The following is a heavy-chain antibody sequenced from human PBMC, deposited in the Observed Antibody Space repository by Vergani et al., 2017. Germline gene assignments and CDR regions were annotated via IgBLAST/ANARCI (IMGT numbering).Heavy chain of an antibody. Sequence: QVQVVQSGAEVKKSGASVKVSCKTSGYTFSNYYMHWVRQAPGQGLEWMGIINPSGGHTNYAQKLQGRVTMTRDTSTSTVYMELSSLRSEDTAIYYCARGDDGILTGYRYWGQGTLVTVSA. J-gene: IGHJ4*02. D-gene: IGHD3-9*01. CDR3: ARGDDGILTGYRY. V-gene: IGHV1-46*03. CDR1: GYTFSNYY. CDR2: INPSGGHT.